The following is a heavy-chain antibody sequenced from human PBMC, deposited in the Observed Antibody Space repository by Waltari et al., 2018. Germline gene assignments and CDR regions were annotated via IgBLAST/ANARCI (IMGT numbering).Heavy chain of an antibody. J-gene: IGHJ4*02. CDR3: TRGGRDSSWYWRD. Sequence: EVQLVESGGGLAQPGGSLSLSCAASGLRFVTYWMTWVRQASGKGPEWVANIKQDGSEKYYMDSVKGRFTISRDNAKNSLYLQMNNLRVEDTAVYYCTRGGRDSSWYWRDWGQGTLVTVSS. CDR2: IKQDGSEK. D-gene: IGHD6-13*01. CDR1: GLRFVTYW. V-gene: IGHV3-7*01.